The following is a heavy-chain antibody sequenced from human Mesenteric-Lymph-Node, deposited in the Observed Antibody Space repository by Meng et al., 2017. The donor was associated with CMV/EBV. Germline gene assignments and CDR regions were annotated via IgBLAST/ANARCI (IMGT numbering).Heavy chain of an antibody. CDR3: AREGNQLLGYYYYGMDV. J-gene: IGHJ6*02. Sequence: GSLRLSCTVSGGSISTDSYYWVWIRQPPGKGLEWTVSIYCTGSTNYNPSLKSRVTISVDTSKNQFSLELSSVTAADTAVYYYAREGNQLLGYYYYGMDVWGQGTTVTVSS. CDR1: GGSISTDSYY. V-gene: IGHV4-39*07. D-gene: IGHD2-2*01. CDR2: IYCTGST.